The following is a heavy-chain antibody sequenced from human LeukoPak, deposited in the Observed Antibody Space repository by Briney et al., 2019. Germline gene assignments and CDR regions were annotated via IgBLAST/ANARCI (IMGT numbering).Heavy chain of an antibody. V-gene: IGHV4-59*01. CDR2: VYCSGTT. Sequence: SETLSLTCTVSGGSISSYSWSWIRQPPGKRLEWIGYVYCSGTTNYNPSLRSRVTISVDTSKNQFSLKLNSVTAADTAVYYCAREEYGDYVGYWGQGTLVTVAS. CDR1: GGSISSYS. D-gene: IGHD4-17*01. J-gene: IGHJ4*02. CDR3: AREEYGDYVGY.